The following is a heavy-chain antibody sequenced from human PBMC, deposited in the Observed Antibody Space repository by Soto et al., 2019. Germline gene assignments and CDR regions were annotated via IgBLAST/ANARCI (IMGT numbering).Heavy chain of an antibody. V-gene: IGHV4-34*01. CDR2: INHSGST. CDR1: GGSFGGYY. J-gene: IGHJ6*02. CDR3: ARGRFVYGGNLYYYGMDV. Sequence: QVQLQQWGAGLLKPSETLSLTCAVYGGSFGGYYWSWIRQPPGKGLEWIGEINHSGSTNYNPSLKSRVTISVDTSKNQFSLKLSSVTAADTAVYYCARGRFVYGGNLYYYGMDVWGQGTTVTVSS. D-gene: IGHD4-17*01.